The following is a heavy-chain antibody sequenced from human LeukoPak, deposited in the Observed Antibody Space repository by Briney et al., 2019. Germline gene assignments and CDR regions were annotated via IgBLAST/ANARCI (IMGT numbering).Heavy chain of an antibody. CDR3: ASLSSWYGVYYYYYMDV. J-gene: IGHJ6*03. CDR1: GYSISSGYY. Sequence: SETLSLTCAVSGYSISSGYYCGCLRQPPRKGLEWIGSIYHSRSTYYHPSLKSRATISVDTSKTQFSLKLSSVTAAYTAVYYCASLSSWYGVYYYYYMDVWGKGTTVTVSS. CDR2: IYHSRST. D-gene: IGHD6-13*01. V-gene: IGHV4-38-2*01.